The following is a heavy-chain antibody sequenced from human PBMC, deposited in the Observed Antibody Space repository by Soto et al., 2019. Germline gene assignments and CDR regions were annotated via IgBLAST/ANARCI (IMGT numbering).Heavy chain of an antibody. Sequence: GGSLRLSCAASGFTISSYSMNWVRQAPGKGLEWVSSVSSSSSYIYYADSVKGRFTISRDNAKNSLYLQMNSLRAEDTAVYYCARDKTGTMFADYWGQGTLVTVSS. CDR3: ARDKTGTMFADY. V-gene: IGHV3-21*01. CDR2: VSSSSSYI. D-gene: IGHD1-1*01. J-gene: IGHJ4*02. CDR1: GFTISSYS.